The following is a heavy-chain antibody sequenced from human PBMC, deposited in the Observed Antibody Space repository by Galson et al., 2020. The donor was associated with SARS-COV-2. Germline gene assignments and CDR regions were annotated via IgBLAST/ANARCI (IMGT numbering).Heavy chain of an antibody. Sequence: SQTLSLTCAVYGGSFSAYYWSWIRQPPGKGLEWIGEINHSGSTNYNPSLKSRVTISVDTSKNQFSLKLSSVTAADTAVYYCARARGPLYYYGAGRSGSWFDPWGQGTLVTVSS. J-gene: IGHJ5*02. CDR1: GGSFSAYY. V-gene: IGHV4-34*01. CDR3: ARARGPLYYYGAGRSGSWFDP. D-gene: IGHD3-10*01. CDR2: INHSGST.